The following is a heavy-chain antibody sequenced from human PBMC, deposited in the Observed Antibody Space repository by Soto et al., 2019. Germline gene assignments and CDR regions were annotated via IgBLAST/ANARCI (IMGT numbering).Heavy chain of an antibody. CDR2: IYFTGTT. V-gene: IGHV4-38-2*01. D-gene: IGHD3-10*01. Sequence: PSETLSLTCDVSGYAISSGFYWAWIRQPPGKRLEWIGNIYFTGTTSYNPSLKTRVTMSVDTSKNQFSLRLSSVTAADTAVFYCARVRRIGMSGSPADSWGQGTQVTVSS. J-gene: IGHJ4*02. CDR1: GYAISSGFY. CDR3: ARVRRIGMSGSPADS.